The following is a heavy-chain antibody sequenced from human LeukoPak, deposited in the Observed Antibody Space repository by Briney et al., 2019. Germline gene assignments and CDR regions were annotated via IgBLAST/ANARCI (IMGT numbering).Heavy chain of an antibody. D-gene: IGHD2-15*01. V-gene: IGHV4-39*01. J-gene: IGHJ4*02. CDR3: ARRLISATIDS. CDR1: GGSISNNRYY. Sequence: SETLSLTCTVSGGSISNNRYYWAWIRQPPGAGLEWIGSILYSGTTFYNPSLKTRLTISVDTSKDQFPLRLNSMTAADTAVYYCARRLISATIDSWGQGILVTVSS. CDR2: ILYSGTT.